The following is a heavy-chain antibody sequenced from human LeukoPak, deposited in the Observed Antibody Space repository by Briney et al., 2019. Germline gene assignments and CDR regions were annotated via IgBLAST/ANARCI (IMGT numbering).Heavy chain of an antibody. CDR2: INHTGGT. V-gene: IGHV4-34*01. Sequence: SETLSLTCAVYGGSFRGYYGTWIRQSPGKGLEWIGEINHTGGTRYNSSPQSRITISVDTSPNHFSLRLPSVTAADTAVYYCASRFVELGPTNYWGQGTLVTVSS. CDR3: ASRFVELGPTNY. CDR1: GGSFRGYY. D-gene: IGHD1-26*01. J-gene: IGHJ4*02.